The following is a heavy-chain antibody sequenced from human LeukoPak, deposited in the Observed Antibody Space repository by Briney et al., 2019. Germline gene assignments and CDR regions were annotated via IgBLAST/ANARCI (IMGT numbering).Heavy chain of an antibody. CDR3: ARIVYGDYEEVDY. V-gene: IGHV1-2*02. J-gene: IGHJ4*02. CDR2: INLNSGGT. Sequence: GASVKVSCKASGYTFTGYYMHWVRQAPGQGLEWMGWINLNSGGTNSAQKFQGRVTMTRDTSISTAYMELSRLRSDDTAVYYCARIVYGDYEEVDYWGQGTLVTVSS. CDR1: GYTFTGYY. D-gene: IGHD4-17*01.